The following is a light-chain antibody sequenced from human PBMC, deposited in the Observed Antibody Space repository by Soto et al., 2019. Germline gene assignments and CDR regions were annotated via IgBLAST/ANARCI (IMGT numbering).Light chain of an antibody. CDR1: QSVSSS. Sequence: EIVMTQSPATLSVSPGERATLSCRASQSVSSSLAWYQQKPGQAPRLLIYGASTRATGIPARFSGSGSGTEFTLAINSLQSEDFAVYYCQQYNNWWTVGQGTKVEIK. CDR2: GAS. V-gene: IGKV3-15*01. CDR3: QQYNNWWT. J-gene: IGKJ1*01.